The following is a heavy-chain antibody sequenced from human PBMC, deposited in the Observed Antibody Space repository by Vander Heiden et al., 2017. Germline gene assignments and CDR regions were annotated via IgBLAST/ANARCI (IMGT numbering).Heavy chain of an antibody. J-gene: IGHJ6*02. CDR3: ARDRYSYGYYYYYGMDV. V-gene: IGHV1-69*06. CDR2: IIPIFVTA. CDR1: GGTFSSYA. D-gene: IGHD5-18*01. Sequence: QVQLVQSGAEVKKPGASVKVSCKASGGTFSSYAISWVRQAPGQGLEWMGGIIPIFVTANYAQKFQGRVTITADKSTSTAYMELSSLRSEDTAVYYCARDRYSYGYYYYYGMDVWGQGTTVTVSS.